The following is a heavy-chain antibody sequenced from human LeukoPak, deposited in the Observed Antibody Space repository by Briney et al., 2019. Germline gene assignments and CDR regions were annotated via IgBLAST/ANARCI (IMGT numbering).Heavy chain of an antibody. CDR1: VGSISSFY. J-gene: IGHJ6*02. CDR2: IYYSGST. Sequence: PSETLSLTCTVSVGSISSFYWSLIRQPPGKGLEWIDYIYYSGSTNYNPSLKSRVIISVDTSKNQFSLNLTSVTAADTAIYYCARHRLPGYYYYGMDGWGQGTTVTVSS. CDR3: ARHRLPGYYYYGMDG. V-gene: IGHV4-59*08. D-gene: IGHD4-17*01.